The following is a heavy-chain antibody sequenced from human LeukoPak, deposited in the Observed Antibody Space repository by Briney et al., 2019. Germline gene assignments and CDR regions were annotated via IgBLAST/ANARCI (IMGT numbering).Heavy chain of an antibody. V-gene: IGHV4-39*01. CDR2: ITNTGNT. J-gene: IGHJ6*02. Sequence: PSETLSLTCTVSGDSTSNSAYYWVWIRQPPGKGLEWIGTITNTGNTYSNPSLKSRVTISIDTSKTQISLKLTSVTAADTAVFYCARKTPGTSVDVWGQGTPVTVSS. D-gene: IGHD3-10*01. CDR3: ARKTPGTSVDV. CDR1: GDSTSNSAYY.